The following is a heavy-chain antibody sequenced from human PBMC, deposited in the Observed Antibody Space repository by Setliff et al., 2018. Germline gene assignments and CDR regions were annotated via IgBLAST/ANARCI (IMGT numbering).Heavy chain of an antibody. V-gene: IGHV4-34*01. Sequence: SETLSLTCAVYGGSFSGYYWSWIRQPPGKGLEWIGEINHSGSTNYNPSLKSRVTISVDTSKNQFSLKLSSVTAADTAVYYCARRTRLEGIAAAGSGYYFDDWGPGVLVTVSS. CDR1: GGSFSGYY. CDR2: INHSGST. CDR3: ARRTRLEGIAAAGSGYYFDD. J-gene: IGHJ4*01. D-gene: IGHD6-13*01.